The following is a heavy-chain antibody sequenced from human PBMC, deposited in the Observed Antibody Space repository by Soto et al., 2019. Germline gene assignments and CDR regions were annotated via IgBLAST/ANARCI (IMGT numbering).Heavy chain of an antibody. J-gene: IGHJ3*02. D-gene: IGHD2-2*01. V-gene: IGHV3-23*01. Sequence: GGSLRLSCAASGFTFSSYAMSWVRQAPGKGLEWVSAISGSGGSTYYADSVKGRFTISRDNSKNTLYLQMNSLRAEDTAVYYCAKHQVVVVPAAENDASDIWGQGTMVTVSS. CDR3: AKHQVVVVPAAENDASDI. CDR1: GFTFSSYA. CDR2: ISGSGGST.